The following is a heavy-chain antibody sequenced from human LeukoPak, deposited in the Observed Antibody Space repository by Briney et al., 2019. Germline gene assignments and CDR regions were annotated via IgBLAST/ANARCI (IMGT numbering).Heavy chain of an antibody. D-gene: IGHD3-16*01. CDR1: GFTFSSYS. CDR2: ISSSSSYI. CDR3: ARRWPRPIPDYYYYYYGMDV. J-gene: IGHJ6*02. V-gene: IGHV3-21*01. Sequence: PGGSLRLSCAASGFTFSSYSMNWVRQAPGKGLEWVCSISSSSSYIYYADSVKGRFTISRDNAKNSLYLQMNSLRAEDTAVYYCARRWPRPIPDYYYYYYGMDVWGQGTTVTVSS.